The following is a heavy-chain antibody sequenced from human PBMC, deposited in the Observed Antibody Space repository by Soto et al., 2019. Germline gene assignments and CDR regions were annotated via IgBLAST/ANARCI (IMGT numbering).Heavy chain of an antibody. CDR1: GGSFSGYY. Sequence: SETLSLTSAVDGGSFSGYYWSWIRQPPGKGLEWIGEINHSGSTNYNPSLKSRVTISVDKSKNQFSLKLSSVTAADTAVYYCARVGTPEGYCSGGSCYTWFDPWGQGTLVTVSS. CDR2: INHSGST. D-gene: IGHD2-15*01. J-gene: IGHJ5*02. V-gene: IGHV4-34*01. CDR3: ARVGTPEGYCSGGSCYTWFDP.